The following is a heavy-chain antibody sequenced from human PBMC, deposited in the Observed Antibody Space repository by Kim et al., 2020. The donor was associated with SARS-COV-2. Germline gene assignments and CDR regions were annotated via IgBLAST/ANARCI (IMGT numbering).Heavy chain of an antibody. D-gene: IGHD3-22*01. CDR3: AKDRHYYYY. CDR2: ISYDGSNK. Sequence: GGSLRLSCAASGFTFSSYGMHWVRQAPGKGLEWVAVISYDGSNKYYADSVKGRFTISRDNSKNTLYLQMNSLRAEDTAVYYCAKDRHYYYYWGQGTLVTV. V-gene: IGHV3-30*18. J-gene: IGHJ4*02. CDR1: GFTFSSYG.